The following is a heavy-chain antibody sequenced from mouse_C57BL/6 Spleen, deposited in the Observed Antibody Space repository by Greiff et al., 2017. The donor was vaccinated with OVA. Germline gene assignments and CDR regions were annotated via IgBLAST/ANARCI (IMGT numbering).Heavy chain of an antibody. CDR1: GYAFSSSW. CDR3: ARSTVITTVVATPDY. D-gene: IGHD1-1*01. Sequence: VQLQQSGPELVKPGASVKISCKASGYAFSSSWMNWVKQRPGKGLEWIGRIYPGDGDTNYNGKFKGKATLTADKSSSTAYMQLSSLTSEDSAVYFCARSTVITTVVATPDYWGQGTSVTVSS. CDR2: IYPGDGDT. J-gene: IGHJ4*01. V-gene: IGHV1-82*01.